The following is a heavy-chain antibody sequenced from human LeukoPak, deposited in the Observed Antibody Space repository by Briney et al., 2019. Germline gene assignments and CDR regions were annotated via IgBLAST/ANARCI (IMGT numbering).Heavy chain of an antibody. J-gene: IGHJ5*02. D-gene: IGHD1-14*01. CDR2: IFPGDSDT. Sequence: HGESLKISCKGSGYSFSSYWIGWVRQTPGKGLEWMGIIFPGDSDTRYSPSFQGQVTISADKSISTAYLQWRSLRASDTAMYYCARQPGSGAWGQGTLVTVSS. CDR3: ARQPGSGA. CDR1: GYSFSSYW. V-gene: IGHV5-51*01.